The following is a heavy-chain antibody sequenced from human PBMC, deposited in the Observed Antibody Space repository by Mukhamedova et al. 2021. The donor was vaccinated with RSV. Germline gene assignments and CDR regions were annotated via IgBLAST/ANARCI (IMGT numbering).Heavy chain of an antibody. CDR2: ISSSGAYI. CDR1: YS. D-gene: IGHD3-10*01. V-gene: IGHV3-21*01. CDR3: AREIVGSGTYDAFDI. J-gene: IGHJ3*02. Sequence: YSMSWVRQAPGKGLEWVSSISSSGAYICYADSVKGRFTISRDNAKNSLCLQMSSLRAEDTAIYYCAREIVGSGTYDAFDIWGQGT.